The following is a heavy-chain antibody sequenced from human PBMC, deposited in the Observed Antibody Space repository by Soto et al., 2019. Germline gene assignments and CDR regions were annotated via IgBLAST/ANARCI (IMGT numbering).Heavy chain of an antibody. Sequence: PGESLKISCKGSGYSFTSYWISWVRQMPGKGLEWMGRIDPSDSYTNYSPSFQGHVTISADKSISTAYLQWSSLKASDTAMYYCARRSHLPRWYYYYGMDVWGQGTTVTVSS. J-gene: IGHJ6*02. V-gene: IGHV5-10-1*01. CDR1: GYSFTSYW. CDR2: IDPSDSYT. CDR3: ARRSHLPRWYYYYGMDV.